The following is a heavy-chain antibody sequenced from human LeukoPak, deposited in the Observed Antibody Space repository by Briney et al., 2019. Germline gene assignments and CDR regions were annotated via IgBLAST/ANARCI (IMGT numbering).Heavy chain of an antibody. CDR3: AGIAVAGEFDY. Sequence: GASVKVSCKASGYTFTSYGISWVRQAPGQGLEWMGWISAYNGNTNYAQKLQGRVTMTTDTSTSTAYMELRSLRPDDTAVYYCAGIAVAGEFDYWGQGTLVTVSS. D-gene: IGHD6-19*01. CDR2: ISAYNGNT. J-gene: IGHJ4*02. CDR1: GYTFTSYG. V-gene: IGHV1-18*01.